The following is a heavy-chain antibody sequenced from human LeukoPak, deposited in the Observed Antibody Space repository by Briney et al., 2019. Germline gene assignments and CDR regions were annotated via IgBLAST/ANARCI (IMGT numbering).Heavy chain of an antibody. CDR1: GYTFTGYY. D-gene: IGHD2-8*01. CDR3: ARAMVYAEGTGDY. V-gene: IGHV1-2*02. J-gene: IGHJ4*02. CDR2: INPNSGGT. Sequence: ASVKVSCKASGYTFTGYYMHWVRQAPGQGLEWMGWINPNSGGTNYAQKFQGRVTMTRDTSISTAYMELSRLRSDDTAVYYCARAMVYAEGTGDYWGQGTLVTVSS.